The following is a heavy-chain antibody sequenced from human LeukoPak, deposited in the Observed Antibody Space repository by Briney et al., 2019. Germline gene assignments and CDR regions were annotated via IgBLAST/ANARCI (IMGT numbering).Heavy chain of an antibody. J-gene: IGHJ4*02. D-gene: IGHD3-9*01. V-gene: IGHV3-33*01. Sequence: PGRSLTLSCAAPGFTFSSYGMHWVRQAPGKGLEWVAVIWYDGSNKYYADSVKGRFTISRDNSKNTLYLQRNSLRAEDTAVYYCARTMRPILTGYYSLDYWGQGTLVTVSS. CDR2: IWYDGSNK. CDR3: ARTMRPILTGYYSLDY. CDR1: GFTFSSYG.